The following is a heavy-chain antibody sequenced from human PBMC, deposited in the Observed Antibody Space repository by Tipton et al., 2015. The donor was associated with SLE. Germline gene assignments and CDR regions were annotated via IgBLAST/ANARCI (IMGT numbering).Heavy chain of an antibody. CDR1: GFTFSSYP. CDR2: INSAGSVV. D-gene: IGHD3-10*01. J-gene: IGHJ4*02. V-gene: IGHV3-48*01. CDR3: ARVQYYYGSDF. Sequence: LSLTCTTSGFTFSSYPMIWVRQAPGKGLESVSYINSAGSVVHYADSVKGRFTISRDNAENSLSLQMSSLRAEDTAVYYCARVQYYYGSDFWGQGTLVTVSS.